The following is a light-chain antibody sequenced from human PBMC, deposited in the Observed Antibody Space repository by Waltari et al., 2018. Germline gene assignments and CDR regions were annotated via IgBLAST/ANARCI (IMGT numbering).Light chain of an antibody. CDR2: AAS. Sequence: AIQMTQSPSSLSASVGDRVTITCPASQGIRNDLGWYQQKPGKAPKLLIYAASSLQSGVPSKFSGSGSGTDFTLTISSLQPEDFATYYCLQDYTFPYTFGQGTKLEIK. CDR3: LQDYTFPYT. CDR1: QGIRND. J-gene: IGKJ2*01. V-gene: IGKV1-6*01.